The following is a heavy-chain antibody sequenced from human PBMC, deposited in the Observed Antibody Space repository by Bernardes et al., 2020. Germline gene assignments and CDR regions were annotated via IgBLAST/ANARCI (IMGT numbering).Heavy chain of an antibody. CDR1: GGSFSGYY. J-gene: IGHJ3*02. V-gene: IGHV4-34*01. Sequence: SETLSLTCAVYGGSFSGYYWSWIRQPPGKGLEWIGEINHSGSTNYNPSPKSRVTISVDTSKNQFSLKLSSVTAADTAVYYCERGTVEQLGAFDIWGQGTMVTISS. CDR2: INHSGST. CDR3: ERGTVEQLGAFDI. D-gene: IGHD6-13*01.